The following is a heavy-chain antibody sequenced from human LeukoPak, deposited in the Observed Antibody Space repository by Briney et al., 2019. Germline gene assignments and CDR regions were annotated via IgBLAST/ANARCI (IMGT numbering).Heavy chain of an antibody. Sequence: PSETLSLTCTVSGGSISSYYWSWIRQPPGKGLEWIGYIYTSGSTNYNPSLKSRVTISVDTSKNQFSLKLSSVTAADMAVYYCARRFLNAFDIWGQGTMVTVSS. CDR1: GGSISSYY. CDR2: IYTSGST. J-gene: IGHJ3*02. V-gene: IGHV4-4*09. D-gene: IGHD3-3*01. CDR3: ARRFLNAFDI.